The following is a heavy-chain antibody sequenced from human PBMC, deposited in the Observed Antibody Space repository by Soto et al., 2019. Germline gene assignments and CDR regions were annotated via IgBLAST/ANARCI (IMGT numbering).Heavy chain of an antibody. D-gene: IGHD6-25*01. CDR3: VRDPYLHTAGRLVSLHY. CDR2: IWYDGVNK. V-gene: IGHV3-33*08. Sequence: GGSLRLSCAASGFSFRSYAMHWVRQAPGKGLEWVAVIWYDGVNKYYADSVKGRFTISRDNSNNTLYVQMNSLKAEDTAVYYCVRDPYLHTAGRLVSLHYWAPGTLVTVYS. J-gene: IGHJ4*02. CDR1: GFSFRSYA.